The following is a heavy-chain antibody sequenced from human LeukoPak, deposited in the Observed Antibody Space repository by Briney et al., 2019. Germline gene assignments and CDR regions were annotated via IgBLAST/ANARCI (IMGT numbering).Heavy chain of an antibody. D-gene: IGHD4-17*01. Sequence: ASVNVSCKASGGTFSSYAISWVRQAPGQGLEWMGRIIPILGIANYAQKFQGRVTITADKSTSTAYMELSSLRSEDTAVYYCARDDIRSRTTTGIGLRSYGDYAPHWFDPWAQGTLVTVSS. CDR1: GGTFSSYA. CDR2: IIPILGIA. V-gene: IGHV1-69*04. J-gene: IGHJ5*02. CDR3: ARDDIRSRTTTGIGLRSYGDYAPHWFDP.